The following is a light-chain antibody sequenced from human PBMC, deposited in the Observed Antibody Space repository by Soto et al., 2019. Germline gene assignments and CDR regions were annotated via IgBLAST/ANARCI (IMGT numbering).Light chain of an antibody. J-gene: IGKJ1*01. CDR3: QQYISSPLT. CDR2: ETS. Sequence: NVLTQSPGTLSLSPWERATLSCRASQSVSSDYLAWYQQKPGQPPRLLIYETSTRAIGIPDRFSGSGSGTEFTLTISRLEPEDFAVYYCQQYISSPLTFGQGTKVDIK. CDR1: QSVSSDY. V-gene: IGKV3-20*01.